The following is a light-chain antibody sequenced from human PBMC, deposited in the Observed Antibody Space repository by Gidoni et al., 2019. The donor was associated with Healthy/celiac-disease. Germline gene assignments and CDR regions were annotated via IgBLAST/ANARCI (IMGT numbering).Light chain of an antibody. J-gene: IGKJ2*01. Sequence: EIAMTQSPATLSVSPGERATLSCRASQSVSSNLAWYQQKPGQAPRLLIYGASTRATGIPARFSGSGSGTEFTLTISSLQSEDFAVYSCQQYNNWPPSTFGQGTKLEIK. CDR3: QQYNNWPPST. V-gene: IGKV3-15*01. CDR1: QSVSSN. CDR2: GAS.